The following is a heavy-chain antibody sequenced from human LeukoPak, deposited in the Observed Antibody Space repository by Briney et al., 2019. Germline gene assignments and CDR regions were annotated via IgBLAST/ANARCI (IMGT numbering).Heavy chain of an antibody. V-gene: IGHV1-24*01. CDR1: GYTLTELS. CDR2: FDPEDGET. J-gene: IGHJ4*02. CDR3: AQPSWDSSSSGFDY. D-gene: IGHD6-6*01. Sequence: ASVKVSCKVSGYTLTELSMHWVRQAPGKGLEWMGGFDPEDGETIYAQKFQGRVTMTEGTSTDTAYMELSSLRSEDTAVYYCAQPSWDSSSSGFDYWGQGTLVTVSS.